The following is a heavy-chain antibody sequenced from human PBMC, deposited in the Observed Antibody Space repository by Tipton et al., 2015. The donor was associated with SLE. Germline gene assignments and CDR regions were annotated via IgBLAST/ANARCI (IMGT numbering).Heavy chain of an antibody. CDR2: IKEDGSFK. CDR3: AVTTRSRPIEAGY. V-gene: IGHV3-7*01. J-gene: IGHJ4*02. D-gene: IGHD4-17*01. Sequence: GSLRLSCAASGFSFSSYWMSWVRQGPGKGLEWVATIKEDGSFKIYVASVKGRFTISRDNAKNSLYLQMNSLTAEDTAVYYCAVTTRSRPIEAGYWGKGTLVTVSS. CDR1: GFSFSSYW.